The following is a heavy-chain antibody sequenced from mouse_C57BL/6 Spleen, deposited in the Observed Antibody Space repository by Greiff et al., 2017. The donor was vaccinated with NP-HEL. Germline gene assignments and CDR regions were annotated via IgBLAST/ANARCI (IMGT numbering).Heavy chain of an antibody. J-gene: IGHJ2*01. CDR3: ARFYDYDVNYFDY. V-gene: IGHV1-78*01. Sequence: VQGVESDAELVKPGASVKISCKVSGYTFTDHTIHWMKQRPEQGLEWIGYIYPRDGSTKYNEKFKGKATLTADKSSSTAYMQLNSLTSEDSAVYFCARFYDYDVNYFDYWGQGTTLTVSS. CDR2: IYPRDGST. D-gene: IGHD2-4*01. CDR1: GYTFTDHT.